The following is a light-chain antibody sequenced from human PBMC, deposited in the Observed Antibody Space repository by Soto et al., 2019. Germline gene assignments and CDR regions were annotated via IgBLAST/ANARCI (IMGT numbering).Light chain of an antibody. CDR3: QQTYSSPQWP. Sequence: IQMTQSPFSLSASVGDRVTITCRASQSISSYLNWYPQKPVKPPKLLIYAAVSLQSGIPSRFSAYGSGTDFTLTISSLQPEDFATYYCQQTYSSPQWPFGQGTKV. CDR2: AAV. V-gene: IGKV1-39*01. J-gene: IGKJ1*01. CDR1: QSISSY.